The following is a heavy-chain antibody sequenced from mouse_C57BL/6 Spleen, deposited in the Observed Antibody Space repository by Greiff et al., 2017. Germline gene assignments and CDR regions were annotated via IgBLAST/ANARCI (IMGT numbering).Heavy chain of an antibody. CDR1: GYAFSSYW. J-gene: IGHJ2*01. V-gene: IGHV1-80*01. Sequence: QVQLQQSGAELVKPWASVKISCKASGYAFSSYWMNWVKQRPGKGLEWIGQLYPGDGDANKNGKVKCNATLTADKASSTAYMQLSSLTSEDSAVYFCARSRGYGDGYYFDYWGQGTTLTVSS. CDR3: ARSRGYGDGYYFDY. D-gene: IGHD2-2*01. CDR2: LYPGDGDA.